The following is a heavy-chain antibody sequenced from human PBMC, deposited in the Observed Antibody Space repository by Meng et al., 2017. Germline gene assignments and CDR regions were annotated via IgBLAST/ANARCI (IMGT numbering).Heavy chain of an antibody. CDR3: ARGGSYYSY. CDR2: IYSGGST. D-gene: IGHD1-26*01. CDR1: GFTVRSNY. J-gene: IGHJ4*02. Sequence: VKVVEAGGGLFQPGGHLRLSCAASGFTVRSNYMTWVRQAPGKGLEWVSVIYSGGSTYYADSVKGRFTISRDNSKNTLYLQMNSLRAEDTAVYYCARGGSYYSYWGQGTLVTVSS. V-gene: IGHV3-53*01.